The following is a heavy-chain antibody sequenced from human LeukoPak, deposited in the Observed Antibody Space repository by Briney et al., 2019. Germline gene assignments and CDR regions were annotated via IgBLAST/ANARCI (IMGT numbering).Heavy chain of an antibody. CDR1: GFTFSNYA. V-gene: IGHV3-23*01. CDR2: ISGSGGST. D-gene: IGHD6-6*01. CDR3: ARGLYSSSP. J-gene: IGHJ4*02. Sequence: PGGSLRLSCAASGFTFSNYAMNWVRQAPGKGLEWVSAISGSGGSTYYADSVKGRFTISRENSKNTLYLQVNSLRAEDTAVYYCARGLYSSSPWGQGILVTVCS.